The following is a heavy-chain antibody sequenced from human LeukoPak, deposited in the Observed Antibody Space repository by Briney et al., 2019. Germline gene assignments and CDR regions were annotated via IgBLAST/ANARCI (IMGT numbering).Heavy chain of an antibody. V-gene: IGHV3-21*01. CDR1: GFTFSSYS. CDR2: ISSSSSYI. D-gene: IGHD3-22*01. CDR3: AREARYQWYYDSSGYRDDAFDI. Sequence: GGSLRLSCAASGFTFSSYSMNWVRQAPGKGLEWVSSISSSSSYIYYADSVKGRFTISRDNAKNSLYLQMNSLRAEDTAVYYCAREARYQWYYDSSGYRDDAFDIWGQGTMVTVSS. J-gene: IGHJ3*02.